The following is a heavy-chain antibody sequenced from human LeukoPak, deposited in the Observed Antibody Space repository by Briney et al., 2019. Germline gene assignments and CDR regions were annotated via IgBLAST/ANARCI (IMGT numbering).Heavy chain of an antibody. CDR3: ASGTSAARFEY. CDR2: IYYSGST. D-gene: IGHD1-26*01. CDR1: GASITSSNYY. Sequence: SETLSLTCTVSGASITSSNYYWLWLRQPPGKGLEWIGSIYYSGSTYYSPSLKSRVAISVDTSKNQFSLKLSSVTAADTAVYYCASGTSAARFEYWGQGTLVTVSS. V-gene: IGHV4-39*07. J-gene: IGHJ4*02.